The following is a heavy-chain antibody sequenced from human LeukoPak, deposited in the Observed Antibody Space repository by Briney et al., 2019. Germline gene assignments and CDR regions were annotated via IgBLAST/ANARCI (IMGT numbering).Heavy chain of an antibody. Sequence: GGSLRLSCATSGFAFSAYAMSWVRQAPGEGLEWVAAITDSGGGTYYADSVKGRFSISRDNSKNSLYLQMNSLRAEDTAVYYCAKAYTSAWYGRFDYWGQGTPVTVS. CDR2: ITDSGGGT. J-gene: IGHJ4*02. CDR1: GFAFSAYA. V-gene: IGHV3-23*01. D-gene: IGHD6-19*01. CDR3: AKAYTSAWYGRFDY.